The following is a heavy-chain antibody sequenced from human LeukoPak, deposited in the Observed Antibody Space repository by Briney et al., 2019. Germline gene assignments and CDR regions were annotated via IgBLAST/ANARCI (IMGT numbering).Heavy chain of an antibody. J-gene: IGHJ4*02. CDR3: ARGNSSSWPLDY. V-gene: IGHV4-4*07. CDR2: IYSSGST. D-gene: IGHD6-13*01. Sequence: PSETLSLTCTVSGGSISSYYWSWIRQPPGKGLEWIGRIYSSGSTNYNPSLKSRLTMSVDTSKNQFSLKLSSVTAADTAIYYCARGNSSSWPLDYWGQGTLVTVSS. CDR1: GGSISSYY.